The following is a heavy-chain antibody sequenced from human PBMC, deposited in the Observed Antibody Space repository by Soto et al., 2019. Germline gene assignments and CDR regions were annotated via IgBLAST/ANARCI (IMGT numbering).Heavy chain of an antibody. CDR2: MNPNSGGR. D-gene: IGHD3-10*01. J-gene: IGHJ4*02. CDR1: GYTFTSYD. V-gene: IGHV1-8*01. CDR3: ARANGDFDY. Sequence: QVQLVQSGAEVKKPGASVKVSCKASGYTFTSYDINWVRQATGQGLEWMGWMNPNSGGRGYAQKFQGRVTMTRDTSKSTAYMGLRSLRSEDTAMYYCARANGDFDYWGQGTLVTVSS.